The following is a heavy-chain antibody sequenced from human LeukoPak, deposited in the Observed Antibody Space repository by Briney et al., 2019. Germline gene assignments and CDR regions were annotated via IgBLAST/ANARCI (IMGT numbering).Heavy chain of an antibody. Sequence: SETRSLTCAVYGGSFSGYYWSWIRQPPGKGLEWIGEINHSGSTNYNPSLKSRVTISVDTSKNQFSLKLSSVTAADTAVYHCARGQIDYSSLNLKDHYYYYYGMDVWGKGTTVTVSS. CDR3: ARGQIDYSSLNLKDHYYYYYGMDV. D-gene: IGHD3-16*01. CDR2: INHSGST. CDR1: GGSFSGYY. V-gene: IGHV4-34*01. J-gene: IGHJ6*04.